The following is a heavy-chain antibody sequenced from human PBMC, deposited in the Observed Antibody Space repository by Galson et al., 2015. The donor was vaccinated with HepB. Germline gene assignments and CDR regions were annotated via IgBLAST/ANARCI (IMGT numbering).Heavy chain of an antibody. J-gene: IGHJ6*02. CDR1: GFTFDDYA. D-gene: IGHD3-16*01. Sequence: SLRLSCAASGFTFDDYAMHWVRQAPGKGLEWVSGISWNSGSTGYADSVKGRFTISRDNAKNSLHLQMNSLRAEDTALYYCVRGRGSLYYHGMDVWGQGTTVTVSS. CDR2: ISWNSGST. CDR3: VRGRGSLYYHGMDV. V-gene: IGHV3-9*01.